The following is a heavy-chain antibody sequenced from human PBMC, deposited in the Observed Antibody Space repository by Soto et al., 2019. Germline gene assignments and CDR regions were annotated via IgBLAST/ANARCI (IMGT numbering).Heavy chain of an antibody. Sequence: GASVKVSCKASGYTFTSYAMHWVRQAPGQRLEWMGWINAGNGNTKYSQKFQGRVTITRDTSASTAYMELSSLRSEDTAVYYCARDQGCSSTSCYTAYYYYYGMDVWGQGTTVTVSS. CDR3: ARDQGCSSTSCYTAYYYYYGMDV. CDR2: INAGNGNT. J-gene: IGHJ6*02. V-gene: IGHV1-3*01. D-gene: IGHD2-2*02. CDR1: GYTFTSYA.